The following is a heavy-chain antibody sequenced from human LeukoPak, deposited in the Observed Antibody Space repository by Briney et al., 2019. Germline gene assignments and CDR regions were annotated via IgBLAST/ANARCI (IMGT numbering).Heavy chain of an antibody. V-gene: IGHV3-49*04. CDR3: TIAVAGTMAFDI. D-gene: IGHD6-19*01. Sequence: PGGSLRLSCTASGFTFGDYAMSWVRQAPGKGLEWVGFIRSKAYGGTTEYAASVKGRFTISRDDSKSIAYLQMNSLKTEDTAVYYCTIAVAGTMAFDIWGRGTMVTVSS. CDR1: GFTFGDYA. CDR2: IRSKAYGGTT. J-gene: IGHJ3*02.